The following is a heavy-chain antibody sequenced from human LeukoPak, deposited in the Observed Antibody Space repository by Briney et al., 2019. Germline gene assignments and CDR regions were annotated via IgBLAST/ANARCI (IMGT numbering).Heavy chain of an antibody. D-gene: IGHD3-3*01. CDR1: GYTFTSYG. CDR2: ISAYSGNT. V-gene: IGHV1-18*01. CDR3: ARDDFWSGYYTRNYGMDV. J-gene: IGHJ6*02. Sequence: ASVKVSCKASGYTFTSYGISWVRQAPGQGLEWMGWISAYSGNTNYAQKLQGRVTMTTDTSTSTAYMELRSLRSDDTAVYYCARDDFWSGYYTRNYGMDVWGQGTTVTVSS.